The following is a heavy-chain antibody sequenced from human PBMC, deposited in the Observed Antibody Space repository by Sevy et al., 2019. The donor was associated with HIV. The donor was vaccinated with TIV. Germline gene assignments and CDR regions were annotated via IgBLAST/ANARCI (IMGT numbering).Heavy chain of an antibody. J-gene: IGHJ3*02. CDR3: AKPFLEWLRDDAFDI. CDR2: ISYDGSNK. CDR1: GFTFSSYG. Sequence: GGSLRLSCAASGFTFSSYGMHWVRQAPGKGLEWVAVISYDGSNKYYADSVKGRFTISRDNSKITLYLQMNSLRAEDTAVYYCAKPFLEWLRDDAFDIWGQGTMVTVSS. D-gene: IGHD3-3*02. V-gene: IGHV3-30*18.